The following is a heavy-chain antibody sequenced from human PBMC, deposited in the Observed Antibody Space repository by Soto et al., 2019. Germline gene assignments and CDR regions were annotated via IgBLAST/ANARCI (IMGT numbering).Heavy chain of an antibody. CDR3: ARVRVEYSSSSNYYYYGMDV. CDR1: GGSISSGDYY. CDR2: IYYSGST. D-gene: IGHD6-6*01. J-gene: IGHJ6*02. V-gene: IGHV4-30-4*01. Sequence: PSETLSLTCTVSGGSISSGDYYWRWIRQPPGKGLEWIGYIYYSGSTYYNPSLKSRVTISVDTSKNQFSLKLSSVTAADTAVYYCARVRVEYSSSSNYYYYGMDVWGQGTTVT.